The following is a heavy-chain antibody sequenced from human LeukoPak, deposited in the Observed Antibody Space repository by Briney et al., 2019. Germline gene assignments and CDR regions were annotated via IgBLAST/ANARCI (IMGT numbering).Heavy chain of an antibody. CDR3: ARSDYDILTGSIWAAFDI. CDR1: GGSINSRSYY. CDR2: IYYNGGT. D-gene: IGHD3-9*01. J-gene: IGHJ3*02. Sequence: LSETLSLTCTVSGGSINSRSYYWGWIRQPPGKGLEWIGSIYYNGGTYYNPSDSGRVTISVDTSKNQFSLSLRSLTAADTAVYYCARSDYDILTGSIWAAFDIWGQGTRVTVSS. V-gene: IGHV4-39*01.